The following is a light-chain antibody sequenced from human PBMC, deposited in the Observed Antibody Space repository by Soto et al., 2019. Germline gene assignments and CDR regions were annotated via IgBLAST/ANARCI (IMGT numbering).Light chain of an antibody. Sequence: DIQMTQSPSTLSASVGDRVTITCRASQSISIWLAWYQQKPGKAPXILIYKASSLESGVPSRFSGSGSGTEFTLTISSLQPDDFANYYCQQYSTYTPRTFGQGTKVDIK. CDR2: KAS. CDR1: QSISIW. V-gene: IGKV1-5*03. J-gene: IGKJ1*01. CDR3: QQYSTYTPRT.